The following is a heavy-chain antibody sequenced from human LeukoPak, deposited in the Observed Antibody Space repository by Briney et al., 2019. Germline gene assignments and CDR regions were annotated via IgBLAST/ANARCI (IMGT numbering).Heavy chain of an antibody. CDR2: ISGSGGST. CDR3: AKEGVGVPSAINYYYYGMDV. V-gene: IGHV3-23*01. CDR1: GFTFSSYA. D-gene: IGHD5-18*01. J-gene: IGHJ6*02. Sequence: GGSLRLSCAASGFTFSSYAMSWVRQAPGKGLEWVSAISGSGGSTYYADSVKGRFTISRDNSKNTLYLQMNSLRAEDTAVYYCAKEGVGVPSAINYYYYGMDVWGQGTTVTVSS.